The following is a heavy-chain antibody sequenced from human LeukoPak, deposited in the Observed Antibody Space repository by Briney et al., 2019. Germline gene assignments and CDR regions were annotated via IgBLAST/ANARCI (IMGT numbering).Heavy chain of an antibody. CDR3: ARDGYQPLDVTYFQH. CDR2: ISAYNGNT. D-gene: IGHD2-2*01. Sequence: ASVKVSCKASGGTFSSYAISWVRQAPGQGLEWMGWISAYNGNTKNAQKLQGRVTMTTDTSTSTAYMELRSLRSDDTAVYYCARDGYQPLDVTYFQHWGQGTLVTVSS. CDR1: GGTFSSYA. V-gene: IGHV1-18*01. J-gene: IGHJ1*01.